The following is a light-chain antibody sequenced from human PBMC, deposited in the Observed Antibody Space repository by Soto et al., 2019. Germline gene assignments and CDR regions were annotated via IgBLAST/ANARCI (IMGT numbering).Light chain of an antibody. CDR3: HQYGSSPRT. V-gene: IGKV3-20*01. J-gene: IGKJ1*01. CDR1: QSVSSSY. Sequence: EIVLTQSPGTLSLSPGERATLSCRASQSVSSSYLAWYQQKPGQAPRLLIYDASSRATGIPDRFSGSGSGTDFTLTISRLEPEDFAVYYCHQYGSSPRTFGQGTKVEI. CDR2: DAS.